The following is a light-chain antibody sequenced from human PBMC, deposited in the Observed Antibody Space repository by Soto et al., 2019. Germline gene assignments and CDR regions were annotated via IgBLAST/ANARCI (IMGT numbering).Light chain of an antibody. CDR1: DSNIGSDT. J-gene: IGLJ7*01. V-gene: IGLV1-44*01. CDR3: AAWDDSLNGPV. Sequence: QSVLTQPPSASGAPGQRVTISCSGSDSNIGSDTANWYQQIPGTAPKLLIYNNNRRPSGVPERFSGSKSGTSASLAISGLQSDDEADYYCAAWDDSLNGPVFGGGTQLTVL. CDR2: NNN.